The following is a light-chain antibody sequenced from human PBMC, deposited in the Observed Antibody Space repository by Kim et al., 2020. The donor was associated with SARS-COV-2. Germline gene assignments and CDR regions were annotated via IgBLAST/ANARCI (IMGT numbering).Light chain of an antibody. CDR2: EAS. Sequence: FAPGERATLSCRASESVSGYLAWYQQKPGQTPRLLIYEASNRATGIPARFSGSGSGTDFTLTISSLEPEDFAVYYCQQRNNWPRTFGQGTKVDIK. J-gene: IGKJ1*01. V-gene: IGKV3-11*01. CDR1: ESVSGY. CDR3: QQRNNWPRT.